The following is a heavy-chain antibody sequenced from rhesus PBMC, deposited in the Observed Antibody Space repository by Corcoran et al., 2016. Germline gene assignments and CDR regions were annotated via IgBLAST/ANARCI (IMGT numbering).Heavy chain of an antibody. V-gene: IGHV4-169*02. CDR1: GGSISSSY. Sequence: QLQLQESGPGLVKPSETLSVTCAVSGGSISSSYWSWLRQAPGKGLEWIGYIYGSGSSTNYNPSLKSRVTLSVDTSKNQLSLKLSSVTAADTAVYYCASDSPYYYGLDSWGQGVVVTVSS. J-gene: IGHJ6*01. CDR3: ASDSPYYYGLDS. CDR2: IYGSGSST.